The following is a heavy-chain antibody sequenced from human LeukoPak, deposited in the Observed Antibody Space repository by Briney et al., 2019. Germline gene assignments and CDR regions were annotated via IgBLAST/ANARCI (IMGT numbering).Heavy chain of an antibody. CDR1: GYTFTSYY. D-gene: IGHD3-22*01. J-gene: IGHJ4*02. Sequence: ASVKVSCKASGYTFTSYYMHWVRQAPGQGLEWMGIINPSGGSTSYAQKFQGRVTMTRDMSTSTVYMELSSLRSEDTAVYYCARDFYHTNYHDSSGYYMDQDGVDYWGQGTLVTVSS. CDR2: INPSGGST. CDR3: ARDFYHTNYHDSSGYYMDQDGVDY. V-gene: IGHV1-46*01.